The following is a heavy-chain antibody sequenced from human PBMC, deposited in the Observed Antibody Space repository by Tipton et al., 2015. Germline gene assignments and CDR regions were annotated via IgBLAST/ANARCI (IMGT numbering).Heavy chain of an antibody. V-gene: IGHV3-23*01. CDR2: ISEKGDST. CDR1: GFTFSADS. J-gene: IGHJ6*02. CDR3: AKDVGLTPYYYYGMGV. D-gene: IGHD3/OR15-3a*01. Sequence: SLRLSCAASGFTFSADSMHWVRQAPGKGLEWVSTISEKGDSTYYADSVKGRFTISRDNSKNTLFLQMNSLRAEDTAVYYRAKDVGLTPYYYYGMGVWGQGTTVPVSS.